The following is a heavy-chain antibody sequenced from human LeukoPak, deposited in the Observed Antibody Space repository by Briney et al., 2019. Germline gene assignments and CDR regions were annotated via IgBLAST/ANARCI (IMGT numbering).Heavy chain of an antibody. Sequence: GGSLRLSCAGSQFTFSSYWMSWVRQAPGKGREGVANIKQDGNERYYADSVKGRFTISRDNAENSLYLQMNSLRADDTAVYYCARAKDTTMVKLFDSWGQGTLVTVSS. CDR1: QFTFSSYW. J-gene: IGHJ4*02. CDR3: ARAKDTTMVKLFDS. V-gene: IGHV3-7*01. D-gene: IGHD5-18*01. CDR2: IKQDGNER.